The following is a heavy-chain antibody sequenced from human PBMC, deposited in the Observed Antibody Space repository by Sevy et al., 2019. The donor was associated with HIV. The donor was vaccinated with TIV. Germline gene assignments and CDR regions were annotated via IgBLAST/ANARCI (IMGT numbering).Heavy chain of an antibody. CDR2: IRSSSNDI. CDR1: GFTFNTYA. CDR3: ARKMELLVPDY. D-gene: IGHD2-21*02. J-gene: IGHJ4*02. V-gene: IGHV3-21*01. Sequence: GGSLRLSCAASGFTFNTYAMNWVRQAPGKGLEWVSYIRSSSNDIYYADSVKGRFTISRDNAKNSLYLQMNSLRAEDTAVYYCARKMELLVPDYWGQGTLVTVSS.